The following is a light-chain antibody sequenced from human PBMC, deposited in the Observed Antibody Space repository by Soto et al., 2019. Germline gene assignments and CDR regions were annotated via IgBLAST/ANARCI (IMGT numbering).Light chain of an antibody. CDR3: QQFNSYPTT. CDR1: QSISRW. V-gene: IGKV1-5*01. CDR2: EAS. Sequence: DLQMTQSPATLSASLGDRVTITCGAGQSISRWLTWYQQKPGKAPKILIYEASRLESGVPSRCRGSGSGTEFTLTISGLQPDDFATYYCQQFNSYPTTFGQGTRLEIK. J-gene: IGKJ5*01.